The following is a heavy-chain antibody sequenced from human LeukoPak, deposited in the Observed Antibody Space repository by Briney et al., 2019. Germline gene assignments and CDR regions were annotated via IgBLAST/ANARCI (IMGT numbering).Heavy chain of an antibody. CDR1: GFTFSSYS. V-gene: IGHV3-15*01. J-gene: IGHJ4*02. D-gene: IGHD2-15*01. CDR3: SKGDCSGSTCLLPHDY. CDR2: IKTKTDGETP. Sequence: PGGSLRLSCAASGFTFSSYSMSWVRQAPGKGLEWVGRIKTKTDGETPDYAAPVKGRFTISRDDSKNTLYLQMDNLRTDDTAVYYCSKGDCSGSTCLLPHDYWGQGTLVTVSS.